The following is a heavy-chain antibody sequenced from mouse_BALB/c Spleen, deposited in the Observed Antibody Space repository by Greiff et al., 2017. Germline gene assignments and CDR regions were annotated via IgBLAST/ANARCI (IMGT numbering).Heavy chain of an antibody. D-gene: IGHD2-14*01. CDR3: ARMDYRYDGYFDV. CDR2: ILPGSGST. Sequence: QVQLKQSGAELMKPGASVKISCKATGYTFRSYWIEWVKQRPGHGLEWIGEILPGSGSTNYNEKFKGKATFTADTSSNTAYMQLSSLTSEDSAVYYCARMDYRYDGYFDVWGAGTTVTVSS. V-gene: IGHV1-9*01. J-gene: IGHJ1*01. CDR1: GYTFRSYW.